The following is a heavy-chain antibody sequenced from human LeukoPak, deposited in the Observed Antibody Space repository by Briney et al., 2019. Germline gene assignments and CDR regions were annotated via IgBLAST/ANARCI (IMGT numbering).Heavy chain of an antibody. V-gene: IGHV3-21*01. CDR1: GFTFSSYS. CDR2: ISSSSSYI. D-gene: IGHD3-10*01. Sequence: GGSLRLSCAASGFTFSSYSMNWVRQAPGKGLEWVSSISSSSSYIYYADSVKGRFTISRDNAKNSLYLQMNSLRAEDTAVYYCARAGGSGSYTLYYFDYWGQGTLVTVSS. CDR3: ARAGGSGSYTLYYFDY. J-gene: IGHJ4*02.